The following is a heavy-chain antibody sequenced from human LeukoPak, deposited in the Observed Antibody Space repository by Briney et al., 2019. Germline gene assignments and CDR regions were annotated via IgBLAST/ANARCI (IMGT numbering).Heavy chain of an antibody. CDR1: GYTFTSYG. Sequence: VASVKVSFKASGYTFTSYGISWVRQAPGQGLEWMGWISAYNGNTNYAQKLQGRVTMTTDTSTSTAYMELRSLRSDDTAVYYCATGGRDGYKGLFDYWGQGTLVTVSS. J-gene: IGHJ4*02. D-gene: IGHD5-24*01. CDR3: ATGGRDGYKGLFDY. V-gene: IGHV1-18*01. CDR2: ISAYNGNT.